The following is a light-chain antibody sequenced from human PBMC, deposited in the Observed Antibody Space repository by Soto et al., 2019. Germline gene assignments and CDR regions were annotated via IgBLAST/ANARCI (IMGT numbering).Light chain of an antibody. Sequence: QSVLTQPPSASGSPGQSVTISCTGTSSEVVAYNYVSWYQQLPGKAPKLIIYEVSKRPSGVPDRFSGSKSGNTASLTVSGLQAEDEADYYCTSYAGTYSFFYVFGTGTKVTVL. CDR2: EVS. CDR1: SSEVVAYNY. CDR3: TSYAGTYSFFYV. V-gene: IGLV2-8*01. J-gene: IGLJ1*01.